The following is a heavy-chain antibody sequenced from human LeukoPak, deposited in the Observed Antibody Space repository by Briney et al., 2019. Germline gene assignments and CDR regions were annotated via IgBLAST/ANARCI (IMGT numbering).Heavy chain of an antibody. CDR3: ASSSAAEIYYFDY. J-gene: IGHJ4*02. CDR2: IYYSGST. Sequence: PSETLSLTCTVSGGSISSYYWSWIRQPPGKGLEWIGYIYYSGSTNYNPSLKSRVTISVDTSENQFSLKLSSVTAADTAVYYCASSSAAEIYYFDYWGQGTLVTVSS. D-gene: IGHD6-13*01. V-gene: IGHV4-59*08. CDR1: GGSISSYY.